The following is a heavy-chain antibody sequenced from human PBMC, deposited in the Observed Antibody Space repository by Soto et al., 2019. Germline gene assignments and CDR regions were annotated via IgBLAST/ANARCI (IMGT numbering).Heavy chain of an antibody. CDR3: ARRVGDGQLDY. Sequence: QVQLVQSGAEVKKPGASVKVSCEASGYTFIGYALHWVRQAPGQRLEWMGWINPGSGYTKYSQNFLGRVTITRDTTASTAYMDLSSLRSEDTSVYYWARRVGDGQLDYWGQGTLVTVSS. CDR2: INPGSGYT. CDR1: GYTFIGYA. J-gene: IGHJ4*02. D-gene: IGHD1-26*01. V-gene: IGHV1-3*01.